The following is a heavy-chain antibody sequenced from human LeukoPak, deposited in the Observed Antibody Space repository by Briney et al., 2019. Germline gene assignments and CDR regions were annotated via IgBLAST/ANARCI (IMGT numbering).Heavy chain of an antibody. CDR2: ISSSSSTI. CDR3: ARESGRFGGYFDS. V-gene: IGHV3-48*04. J-gene: IGHJ4*02. D-gene: IGHD3-10*01. Sequence: GGSLRLSCAASGFTFSSYAMNWVRQAPGKGLEWVSYISSSSSTIYYADSVKGRFTISRDNAKNSLYLQMNSLRAEDTAVYYCARESGRFGGYFDSWGQGTLVTVSS. CDR1: GFTFSSYA.